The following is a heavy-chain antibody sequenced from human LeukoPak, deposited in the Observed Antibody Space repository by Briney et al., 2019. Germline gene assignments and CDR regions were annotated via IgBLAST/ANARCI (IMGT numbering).Heavy chain of an antibody. CDR2: IYYSGST. CDR1: GGSISSYY. J-gene: IGHJ4*02. CDR3: ARGSYDFWSGYLLPFDY. V-gene: IGHV4-59*01. Sequence: SETLSLTCTVSGGSISSYYWSWIRQPPGKGLEWIGYIYYSGSTNYNPSLKSRVTISVDTSKNQFSLKLSSVTAADTAVYYCARGSYDFWSGYLLPFDYWGQGTLVTVSS. D-gene: IGHD3-3*01.